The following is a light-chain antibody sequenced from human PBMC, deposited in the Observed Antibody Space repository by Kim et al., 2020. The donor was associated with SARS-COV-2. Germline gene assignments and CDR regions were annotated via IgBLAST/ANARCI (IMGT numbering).Light chain of an antibody. CDR3: QQSYNTHILT. J-gene: IGKJ3*01. V-gene: IGKV1-39*01. Sequence: DIQMTQSPSSLSASVGDRVTITCRASQNMYTSLNWYQQKPGKAPKLLIYAASSLHSGVPSRFSGSGSGTDFTLTISSLQPEDFATYYCQQSYNTHILTCGPGTKVDIK. CDR1: QNMYTS. CDR2: AAS.